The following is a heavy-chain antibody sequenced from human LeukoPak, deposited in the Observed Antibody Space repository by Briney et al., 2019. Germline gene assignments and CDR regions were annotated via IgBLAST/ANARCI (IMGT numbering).Heavy chain of an antibody. D-gene: IGHD3-3*01. V-gene: IGHV4-34*01. CDR3: ARLKFFEGLLLGFDY. Sequence: SETLSLTCAVYGESFNGYHWSWIRPPPGKGLEWSGEINHSETTNYDPSLKSRVTISLDTSKNQFYLKLTSVAAAATAVYYCARLKFFEGLLLGFDYWGQRTLVTVSS. J-gene: IGHJ4*02. CDR2: INHSETT. CDR1: GESFNGYH.